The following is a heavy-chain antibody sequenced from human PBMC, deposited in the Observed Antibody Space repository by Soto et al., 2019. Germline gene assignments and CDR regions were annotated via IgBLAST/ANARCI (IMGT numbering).Heavy chain of an antibody. Sequence: QVHLVQSGAEVKKAGSSVKVSCKASGGTFSSYTISWVRQAPGEGLEWMGTIIPFVAITNDAQNFQGRATITAEKSTNTAYMELSSLTSEDTAVYYCAAAGSMEVCYFDLWGRGTLVTVSS. J-gene: IGHJ2*01. CDR2: IIPFVAIT. CDR1: GGTFSSYT. D-gene: IGHD6-13*01. V-gene: IGHV1-69*02. CDR3: AAAGSMEVCYFDL.